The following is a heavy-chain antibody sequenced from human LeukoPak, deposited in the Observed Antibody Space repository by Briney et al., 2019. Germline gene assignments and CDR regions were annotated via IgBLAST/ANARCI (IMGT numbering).Heavy chain of an antibody. V-gene: IGHV4-59*12. CDR1: GDSISSYY. CDR3: ATEYSSGSYGMDV. D-gene: IGHD6-19*01. CDR2: IHHSGTT. J-gene: IGHJ6*02. Sequence: SETLPLTCTVSGDSISSYYWSWVRQPPGKGLEWIGYIHHSGTTKYNPSLKSRITISIDTSKNQFSLKLSSVTAADTAVYYCATEYSSGSYGMDVWGQGTTVTVSS.